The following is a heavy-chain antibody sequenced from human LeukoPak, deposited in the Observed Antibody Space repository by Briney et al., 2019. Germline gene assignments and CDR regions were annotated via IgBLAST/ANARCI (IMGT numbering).Heavy chain of an antibody. CDR1: GFTFGSPW. V-gene: IGHV3-74*01. J-gene: IGHJ4*02. D-gene: IGHD3-16*02. CDR2: INSDGSAT. Sequence: GGSLRLSCAASGFTFGSPWMHWVRQAPGKGLVWVSRINSDGSATAYADSVRGRFTISRDNAENTLYLQMNSLRAEDTAVYYCARGTAGYHSSYFDYWGQGTLVTVSS. CDR3: ARGTAGYHSSYFDY.